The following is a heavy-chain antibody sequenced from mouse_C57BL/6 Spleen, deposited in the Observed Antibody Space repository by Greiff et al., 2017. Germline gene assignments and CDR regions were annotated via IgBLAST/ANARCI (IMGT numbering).Heavy chain of an antibody. D-gene: IGHD1-2*01. Sequence: EVMLVESGGGLVKPGGSLKLSCAASGFTFSDYGMHWVRQAPEKGLEWVAYISSGSSTIYYADTVKGRFTISRDNAKNTLFLQMTSLRSEDTAMYYCARYGPHRAMDYWGQGTSVTVSS. J-gene: IGHJ4*01. CDR3: ARYGPHRAMDY. CDR1: GFTFSDYG. CDR2: ISSGSSTI. V-gene: IGHV5-17*01.